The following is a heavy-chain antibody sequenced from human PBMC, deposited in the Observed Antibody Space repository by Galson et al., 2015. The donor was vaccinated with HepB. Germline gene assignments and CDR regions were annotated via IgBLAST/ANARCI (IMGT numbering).Heavy chain of an antibody. Sequence: SETLSLTCAIYGGSFSGYYWSWIRQPPGRGLEWIGEINHSGSTNYDPSLKSRVTISVDTSKNQFSLQLSSVTAADTAVYYCWLHYFYYGVDVWGQGTTVTVSS. D-gene: IGHD3-9*01. V-gene: IGHV4-34*01. CDR1: GGSFSGYY. CDR2: INHSGST. J-gene: IGHJ6*02. CDR3: WLHYFYYGVDV.